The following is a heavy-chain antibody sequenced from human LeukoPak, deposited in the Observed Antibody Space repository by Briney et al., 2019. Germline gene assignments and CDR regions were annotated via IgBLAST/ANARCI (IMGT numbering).Heavy chain of an antibody. J-gene: IGHJ4*02. D-gene: IGHD4-17*01. V-gene: IGHV4-34*01. CDR2: INHSGST. CDR1: GFTFSNYW. Sequence: TTGGSLRLSCAASGFTFSNYWMSWVRQAPGKGLEWIGEINHSGSTNCNPSLKSRVTISVDTSKNQFSLKLSSVTAADTAVYYCARRGAKDCGDYVSEYYFDYWGQGTLVTVSS. CDR3: ARRGAKDCGDYVSEYYFDY.